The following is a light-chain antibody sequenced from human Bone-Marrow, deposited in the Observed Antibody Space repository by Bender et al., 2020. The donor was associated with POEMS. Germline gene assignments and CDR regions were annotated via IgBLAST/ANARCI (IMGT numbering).Light chain of an antibody. CDR3: CLYAGSRSP. Sequence: QSALTQPPSASGSPGQSVTISCTGTSSDVGRYIYVSWYQQNPGKAPKLIISEVNKRPSGVPDRFSASKSGNTASLTVSGLRAEDEADYYCCLYAGSRSPLGGGTKLTVL. CDR1: SSDVGRYIY. V-gene: IGLV2-8*01. J-gene: IGLJ2*01. CDR2: EVN.